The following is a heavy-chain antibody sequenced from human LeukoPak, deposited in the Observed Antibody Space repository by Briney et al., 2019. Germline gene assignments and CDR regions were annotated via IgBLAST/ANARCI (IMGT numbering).Heavy chain of an antibody. CDR1: GDSFSSNSAS. CDR3: ARDMGSYSSGFNFFDP. J-gene: IGHJ5*02. Sequence: PSQTLSLTCAISGDSFSSNSASWNWIRQSPSRGLEWLGRTYYRSKWYNDYALSVKSRIAINPDTPKNQFSLQLNSVTPEDTAVYYCARDMGSYSSGFNFFDPWGQGTLVTVSS. V-gene: IGHV6-1*01. CDR2: TYYRSKWYN. D-gene: IGHD6-19*01.